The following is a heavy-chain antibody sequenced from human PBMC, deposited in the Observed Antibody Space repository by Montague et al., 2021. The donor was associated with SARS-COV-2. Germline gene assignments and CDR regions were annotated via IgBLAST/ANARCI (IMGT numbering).Heavy chain of an antibody. CDR2: TYYRSRWSN. CDR3: ARERWAVGVSFDY. J-gene: IGHJ4*02. Sequence: CAISGDSVSSNSPTRHWIRQSPSRGFEWLGRTYYRSRWSNDYAVSVRSRIIINPDTSTNQFSLQLSSVTPEDTAVYFCARERWAVGVSFDYWGQGTLVTVSS. CDR1: GDSVSSNSPT. D-gene: IGHD1-26*01. V-gene: IGHV6-1*01.